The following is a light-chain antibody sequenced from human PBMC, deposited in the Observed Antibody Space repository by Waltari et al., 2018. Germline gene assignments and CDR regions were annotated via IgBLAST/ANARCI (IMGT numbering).Light chain of an antibody. CDR2: KAS. CDR1: QSISSW. CDR3: QQYNSWGT. Sequence: DIQMTQSPSTLSASVGDRVTITCRASQSISSWLAWYQQKPGKAPKRLIYKASSLESGVPSRFSGSGSGTEFTLTISSLQPDDFATYYCQQYNSWGTFGQGTKVEIK. V-gene: IGKV1-5*03. J-gene: IGKJ1*01.